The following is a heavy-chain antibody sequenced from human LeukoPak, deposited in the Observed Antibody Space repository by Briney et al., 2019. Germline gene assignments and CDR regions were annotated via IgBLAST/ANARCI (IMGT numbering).Heavy chain of an antibody. CDR1: GFTFSSYA. CDR3: AKKRGYSGYEPIDH. CDR2: ISYDGSNK. V-gene: IGHV3-30-3*02. J-gene: IGHJ4*02. Sequence: GGSLRLSCAASGFTFSSYAMHWVRQAPGKGLEWVAVISYDGSNKYYADSVKGRFTISRDDSKNTLYLQMNSLRAEDTAVYYCAKKRGYSGYEPIDHWGQGTLVTVSS. D-gene: IGHD5-12*01.